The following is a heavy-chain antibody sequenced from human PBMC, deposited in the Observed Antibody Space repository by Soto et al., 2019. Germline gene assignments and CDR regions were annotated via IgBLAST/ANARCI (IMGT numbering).Heavy chain of an antibody. D-gene: IGHD5-18*01. V-gene: IGHV3-13*01. CDR2: IGNAGDT. Sequence: PGGSLRLSCAASGFTFSAYDMHWVRQATGKGLEWVSGIGNAGDTYYPGSVKGRFTISKENAKNSFFLQVNSLRAEDTALYYCARSTAMGFFDYWGLGALVTVSS. CDR3: ARSTAMGFFDY. CDR1: GFTFSAYD. J-gene: IGHJ4*02.